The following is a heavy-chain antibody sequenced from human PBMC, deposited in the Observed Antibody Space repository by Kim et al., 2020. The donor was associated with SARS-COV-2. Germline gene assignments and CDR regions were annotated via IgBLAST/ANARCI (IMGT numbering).Heavy chain of an antibody. J-gene: IGHJ5*01. Sequence: YYADSVKGQSTIYRDNGKNSLYLQKNKLRAEDKAVNYCARDLGYNGFDPWGQGTLVTVSS. V-gene: IGHV3-48*03. CDR3: ARDLGYNGFDP.